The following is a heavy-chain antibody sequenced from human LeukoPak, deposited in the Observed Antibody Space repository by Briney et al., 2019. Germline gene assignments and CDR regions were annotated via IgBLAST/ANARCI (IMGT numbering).Heavy chain of an antibody. CDR1: GFTSSSYA. D-gene: IGHD3-16*01. Sequence: GRSLRLSCAASGFTSSSYAMHWVRQAPGKGLEWVAVISYDGSNKYYADSVKGRFTISRDNAKNSLYLQMNSLRAEDTAVYYCASGGYYYYYMDVWGKGTTVTVSS. J-gene: IGHJ6*03. CDR3: ASGGYYYYYMDV. CDR2: ISYDGSNK. V-gene: IGHV3-30*04.